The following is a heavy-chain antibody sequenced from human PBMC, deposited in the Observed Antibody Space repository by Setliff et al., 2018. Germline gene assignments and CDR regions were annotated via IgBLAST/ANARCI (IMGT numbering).Heavy chain of an antibody. CDR2: INPSSGRT. J-gene: IGHJ6*02. V-gene: IGHV1-46*01. D-gene: IGHD4-4*01. CDR1: GYTFTSHY. CDR3: ARRRWLQFYYYGMDV. Sequence: ASVKVSCKASGYTFTSHYMHWVRQAPGLGLEWMGTINPSSGRTSYAQKFQGRVTMTRDTSTSTVYMDMSSLRSEDTAVYYCARRRWLQFYYYGMDVWGQGTTVTVSS.